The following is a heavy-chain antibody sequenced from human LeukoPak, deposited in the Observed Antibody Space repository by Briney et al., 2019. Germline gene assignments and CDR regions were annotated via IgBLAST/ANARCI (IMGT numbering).Heavy chain of an antibody. J-gene: IGHJ2*01. CDR3: ARDDDVEL. V-gene: IGHV1-18*01. CDR2: ISAHNGNT. Sequence: ASVKDSCMPPRYTSITLVIALVPQAPGQGLEWMGWISAHNGNTNYAQSLQGRVNMTTDTSTNTAYMELSSPRSDDTAVYYCARDDDVELWGRGTLVTVSS. D-gene: IGHD1-1*01. CDR1: RYTSITLV.